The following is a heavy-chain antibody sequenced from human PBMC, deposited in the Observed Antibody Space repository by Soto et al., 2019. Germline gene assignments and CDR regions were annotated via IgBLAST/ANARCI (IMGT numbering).Heavy chain of an antibody. Sequence: QPGGSLRLSCAASGFTFSSYSMNWVRQAPGKGLEWLSYISISSGTIYYADSVRGRFSISRDNAKSSLYLQMNSLRDEDTAVYYCAGQLLYDSSGYYRYYYGMDVWGQGTTVTVSS. D-gene: IGHD3-22*01. CDR2: ISISSGTI. CDR3: AGQLLYDSSGYYRYYYGMDV. CDR1: GFTFSSYS. J-gene: IGHJ6*02. V-gene: IGHV3-48*02.